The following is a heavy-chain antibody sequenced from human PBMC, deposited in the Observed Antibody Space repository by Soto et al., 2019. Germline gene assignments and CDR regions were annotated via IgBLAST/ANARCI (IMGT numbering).Heavy chain of an antibody. Sequence: PGGSLRLSCSASGFTFSPYAMHWVRQAPGKGLEYVSGISSNVATTYYADTVKGRFTISRDNSKNTLYLQMSSLRAEDTAVYYCVKSSVMIRGVLTLITMTFDYWGQGSQVTVSS. V-gene: IGHV3-64D*08. CDR1: GFTFSPYA. J-gene: IGHJ4*02. D-gene: IGHD3-10*01. CDR3: VKSSVMIRGVLTLITMTFDY. CDR2: ISSNVATT.